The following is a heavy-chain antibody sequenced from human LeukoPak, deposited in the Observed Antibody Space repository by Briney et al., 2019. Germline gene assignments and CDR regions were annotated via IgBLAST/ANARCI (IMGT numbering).Heavy chain of an antibody. D-gene: IGHD3-10*01. CDR3: ARDRALLWFAPENYYYGMDV. V-gene: IGHV1-69*13. CDR2: IIPIFGTA. Sequence: SVTVSRKATGGTFSSYTISWERQAPGQGLERMREIIPIFGTANYAQKFQGRVTITAEESTSTAYMELSSLRAEDTAMYYCARDRALLWFAPENYYYGMDVWGQGTTVTVSS. CDR1: GGTFSSYT. J-gene: IGHJ6*02.